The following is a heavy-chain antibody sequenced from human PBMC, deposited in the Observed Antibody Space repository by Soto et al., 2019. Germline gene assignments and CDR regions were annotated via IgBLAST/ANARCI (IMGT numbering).Heavy chain of an antibody. V-gene: IGHV4-39*01. CDR1: GGSISSSSYY. J-gene: IGHJ5*02. CDR2: IYYSGST. D-gene: IGHD2-2*03. CDR3: ARPLDIVVVSAARGWFDP. Sequence: QLQLQESGPGLVKPSETLSLTCTVSGGSISSSSYYWGWIRQPPGKGLEWIGSIYYSGSTYYNPALKRRVTISVDTSKNQVALKLSSVTAADTAVYYCARPLDIVVVSAARGWFDPWGQGNVVTVSS.